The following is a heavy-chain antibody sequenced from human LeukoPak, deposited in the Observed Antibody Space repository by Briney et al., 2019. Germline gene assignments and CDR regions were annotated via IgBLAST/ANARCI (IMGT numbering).Heavy chain of an antibody. D-gene: IGHD1/OR15-1a*01. J-gene: IGHJ4*02. CDR2: ISHDGSNK. CDR3: ASSQQTFDY. V-gene: IGHV3-30*04. Sequence: PGGSLRLSCAASGFTFSSYAMHWVRQAPGKGLEWVAVISHDGSNKYYADSVKGRFTISRDNSKNTLYLQMNSLRAEDTAVYYCASSQQTFDYWGQGTLVTVSS. CDR1: GFTFSSYA.